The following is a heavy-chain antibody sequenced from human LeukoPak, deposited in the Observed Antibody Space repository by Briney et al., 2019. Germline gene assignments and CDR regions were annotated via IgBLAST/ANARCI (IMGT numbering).Heavy chain of an antibody. CDR1: GGSISSYY. CDR2: IYYSGST. Sequence: PSETLSLTCTASGGSISSYYWSWIRQPPGKGLEWIGYIYYSGSTNYNPSLKSRVTISVDTSKNQFSLKLSSVTAADTAVYYCASLRRGSIDYWGQGTLVTVSP. CDR3: ASLRRGSIDY. V-gene: IGHV4-59*01. J-gene: IGHJ4*02. D-gene: IGHD4-17*01.